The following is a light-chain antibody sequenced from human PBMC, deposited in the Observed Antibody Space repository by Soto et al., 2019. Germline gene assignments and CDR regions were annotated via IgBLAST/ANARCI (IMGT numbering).Light chain of an antibody. V-gene: IGKV1-27*01. CDR1: QGIGVY. CDR2: AAS. CDR3: QKYNSAPLT. J-gene: IGKJ4*01. Sequence: DIQMTQSPSSLSASLGDRVTITCRASQGIGVYLAWFQQKPGKVPKLLIYAASALQSGVPSRFSGSGSGTDFTLTISSLQPEDIATAYCQKYNSAPLTFGGGTRVEIK.